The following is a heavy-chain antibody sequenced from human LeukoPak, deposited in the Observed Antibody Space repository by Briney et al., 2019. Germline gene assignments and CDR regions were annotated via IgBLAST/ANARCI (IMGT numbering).Heavy chain of an antibody. Sequence: GGSLRLSCAASALTFSKYAMNWVRQAPGKGLEWVSVISRSDSGSNIYYADSVKGRFTISRDNSKNTLYLQMNSLRAEDTAVYYCAKDRKLLWFGGDAFDIWGQGTMVTVSS. J-gene: IGHJ3*02. CDR2: ISRSDSGSNI. V-gene: IGHV3-23*01. CDR1: ALTFSKYA. D-gene: IGHD3-10*01. CDR3: AKDRKLLWFGGDAFDI.